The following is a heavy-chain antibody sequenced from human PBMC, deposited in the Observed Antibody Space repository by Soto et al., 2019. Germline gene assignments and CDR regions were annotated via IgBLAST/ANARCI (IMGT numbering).Heavy chain of an antibody. Sequence: QITLKESGPTLVKPTQTLTLTCTFSGFSLSTSGVGVGWIRQPPGKALEWLALIYWDDDKRYSPSLKSRLTITKDTSKNQVVLTMTNMDPVDTATYYCAHRRGYDFWSGYSESGGWFDPWGQGTLVTVSS. CDR1: GFSLSTSGVG. CDR2: IYWDDDK. D-gene: IGHD3-3*01. J-gene: IGHJ5*02. V-gene: IGHV2-5*02. CDR3: AHRRGYDFWSGYSESGGWFDP.